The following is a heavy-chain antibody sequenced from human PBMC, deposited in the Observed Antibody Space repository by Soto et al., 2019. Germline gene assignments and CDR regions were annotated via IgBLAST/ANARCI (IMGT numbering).Heavy chain of an antibody. CDR1: GGSISSGGYY. CDR3: ARDHSSSYPYYYYGMDV. J-gene: IGHJ6*02. V-gene: IGHV4-61*08. D-gene: IGHD6-6*01. Sequence: SSETLSLTCAVSGGSISSGGYYWSWIRQPPGKGLEWIGYIYYSGSTNYNPSLKSRVTISVDTSKNQFSLKLSSVTAADTAVYYCARDHSSSYPYYYYGMDVWGQGTTVTVSS. CDR2: IYYSGST.